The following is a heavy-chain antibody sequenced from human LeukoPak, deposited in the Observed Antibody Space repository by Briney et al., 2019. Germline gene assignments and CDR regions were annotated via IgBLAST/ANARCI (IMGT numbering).Heavy chain of an antibody. CDR2: IYPPDSDT. D-gene: IGHD3-9*01. V-gene: IGHV5-51*01. CDR3: ARQYDILTAYFFRWFDP. Sequence: GESLKISCKASGYTFTKHWIGWVRQMPGKGLEWMGNIYPPDSDTRYSPSLQGQVTISVDNSITTAYLQWGSLRASDTGIYYCARQYDILTAYFFRWFDPWGQGTLVTVSS. CDR1: GYTFTKHW. J-gene: IGHJ5*02.